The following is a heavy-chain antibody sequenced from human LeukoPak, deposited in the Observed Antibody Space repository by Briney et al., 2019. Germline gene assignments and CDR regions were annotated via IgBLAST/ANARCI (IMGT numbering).Heavy chain of an antibody. CDR2: IYYSGST. J-gene: IGHJ3*02. V-gene: IGHV4-59*01. Sequence: SETLSLTCTVSGGSISSNYWSWIRQPPGKGLEWIGYIYYSGSTNYNPSHKSRVTISVDTSKHHFSLKLSSVTAADTAVYYCARGGSIVGATLAFDIWGQGTMVTVSS. CDR3: ARGGSIVGATLAFDI. D-gene: IGHD1-26*01. CDR1: GGSISSNY.